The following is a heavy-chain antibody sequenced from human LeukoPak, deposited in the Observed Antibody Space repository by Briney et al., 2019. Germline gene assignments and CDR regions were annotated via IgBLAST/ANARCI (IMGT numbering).Heavy chain of an antibody. CDR3: ARAGDIVVVPAAMDY. V-gene: IGHV3-30-3*01. CDR2: ISYDGSNK. Sequence: GGSLRLSCAASGLTFSSYAMHWVRQAPGKGLEWVAVISYDGSNKYYADSVKGRFTISRDNSKNTLYLQMNSLRAEDTAVHYCARAGDIVVVPAAMDYWGQGTLVTVSS. CDR1: GLTFSSYA. D-gene: IGHD2-2*01. J-gene: IGHJ4*02.